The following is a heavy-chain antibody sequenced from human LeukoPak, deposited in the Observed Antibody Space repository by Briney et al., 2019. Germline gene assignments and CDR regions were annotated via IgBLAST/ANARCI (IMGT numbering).Heavy chain of an antibody. V-gene: IGHV3-21*01. CDR3: ARSTIFGVVITHTDY. D-gene: IGHD3-3*01. CDR2: ISSSSSYI. CDR1: GFTFSSYS. J-gene: IGHJ4*02. Sequence: PGGSLRLSCAASGFTFSSYSMNWVRQAPGKGLEWVSSISSSSSYIYYADSVKGRFTISRDNAKNSLYLQMNSLRAEDTAVYYCARSTIFGVVITHTDYWGQGTLVTVSS.